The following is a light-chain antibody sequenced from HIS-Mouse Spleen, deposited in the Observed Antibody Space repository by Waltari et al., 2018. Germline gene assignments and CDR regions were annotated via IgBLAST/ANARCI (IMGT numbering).Light chain of an antibody. CDR2: RNN. J-gene: IGLJ3*02. V-gene: IGLV1-47*01. CDR3: AAWDDSLSGRV. Sequence: QSVLTQPPSASGTPGQRVPIPCSGSSSNSGRNYVNWYQQLPGTAPKLLISRNNPRPSGVPDRFSGSKSGTSASLAISGLRSEDEADYYCAAWDDSLSGRVFGGGTKLTVL. CDR1: SSNSGRNY.